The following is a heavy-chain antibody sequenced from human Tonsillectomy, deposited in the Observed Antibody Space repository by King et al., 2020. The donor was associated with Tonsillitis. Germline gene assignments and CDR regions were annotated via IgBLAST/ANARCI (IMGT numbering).Heavy chain of an antibody. CDR1: GYTFTHYA. CDR2: INTGYGYT. CDR3: ARSSGNGDAFDI. J-gene: IGHJ3*02. V-gene: IGHV1-3*04. D-gene: IGHD3-10*01. Sequence: QLVQSGAEVKKPGDSVKVSCKVSGYTFTHYAIHWVRQAPGQRLEWMGWINTGYGYTQYSQSFQGRVTITRDTSASTAYMELSSLRYEDTAVYYCARSSGNGDAFDIWGQGTMVTVSS.